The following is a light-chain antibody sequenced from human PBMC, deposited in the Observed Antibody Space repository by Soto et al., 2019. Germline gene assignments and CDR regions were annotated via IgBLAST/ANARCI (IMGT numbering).Light chain of an antibody. CDR1: SSDVGGCNC. V-gene: IGLV2-14*01. CDR2: EVN. CDR3: SSFTRTSTYV. J-gene: IGLJ1*01. Sequence: QSALTQPASVSGSPGQSITISCTVTSSDVGGCNCVSWYQQHPGKAPKLMIYEVNNRPSGVSNRFSGSKSGNTASLTISGLQAEEEDDYYCSSFTRTSTYVFGTGTKVTVL.